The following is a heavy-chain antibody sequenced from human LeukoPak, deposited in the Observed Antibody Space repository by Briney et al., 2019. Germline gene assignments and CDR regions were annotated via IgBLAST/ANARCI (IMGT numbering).Heavy chain of an antibody. V-gene: IGHV4-39*07. D-gene: IGHD1-1*01. J-gene: IGHJ4*02. CDR1: GDSISSSVFY. CDR2: INHSGST. CDR3: ARGGSASTVDH. Sequence: PSETLSLTCTVSGDSISSSVFYWTWLRQPPGKGLEWIGEINHSGSTNYNPSLKTRVTISVDTSKNQFSLKLSSVTAADTAVYYCARGGSASTVDHWGQGTLVTVSS.